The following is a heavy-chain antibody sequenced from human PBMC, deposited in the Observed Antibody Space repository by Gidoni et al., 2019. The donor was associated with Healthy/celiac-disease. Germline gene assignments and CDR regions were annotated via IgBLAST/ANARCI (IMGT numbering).Heavy chain of an antibody. CDR2: IYTSGST. CDR1: GVPISRGCYS. CDR3: ARAGSHWHYDFWSGYQNWFDP. V-gene: IGHV4-61*02. D-gene: IGHD3-3*01. J-gene: IGHJ5*02. Sequence: QVQLQESGPGLVKPSPTLSPTCTVSGVPISRGCYSWIWIRPPAGKGLEWIGRIYTSGSTNSNPSLKSRVTISVDTSKNQFSLKLSSVTAADTAVYYCARAGSHWHYDFWSGYQNWFDPWGQGTLVTVSS.